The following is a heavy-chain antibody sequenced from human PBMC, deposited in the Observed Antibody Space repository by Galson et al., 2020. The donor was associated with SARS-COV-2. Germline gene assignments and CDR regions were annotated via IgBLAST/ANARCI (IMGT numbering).Heavy chain of an antibody. D-gene: IGHD4-17*01. J-gene: IGHJ6*02. CDR3: VTSAYVSTTYYVDYDGYGMDV. V-gene: IGHV3-11*01. Sequence: TGGSLRLSCAASGFTFDDHYMHWIRQAPGKGLEWVSYISGTGSTSYYAESVKGRFTISRDNAKNSLYLQMNSLRADDTAVYYCVTSAYVSTTYYVDYDGYGMDVWGQGTTVTVSS. CDR2: ISGTGSTS. CDR1: GFTFDDHY.